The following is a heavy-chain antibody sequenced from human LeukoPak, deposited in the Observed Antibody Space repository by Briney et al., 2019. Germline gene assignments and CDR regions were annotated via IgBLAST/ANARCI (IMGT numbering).Heavy chain of an antibody. CDR2: IYPGDSDT. D-gene: IGHD5-24*01. CDR3: ARRRDGYNYVGTDY. CDR1: GYNFTNYW. V-gene: IGHV5-51*01. Sequence: GESLKISCKGSGYNFTNYWIGWVRQMPGKGLEWMGVIYPGDSDTTYSPSFQGQVTISADKSISTAYLQWSSLKASDTAMYYCARRRDGYNYVGTDYWGQGTLVTVSS. J-gene: IGHJ4*02.